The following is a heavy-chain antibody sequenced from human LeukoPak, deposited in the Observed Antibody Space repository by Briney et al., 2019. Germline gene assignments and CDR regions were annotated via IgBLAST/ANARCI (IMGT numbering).Heavy chain of an antibody. J-gene: IGHJ4*02. V-gene: IGHV1-24*01. Sequence: GASVKVSCKVSGYTLTELSMHWVRQAPGKGLEWMGGFDPEGGETIYAQKFQGRVTMTEDTSTDTAYMELSSLRSEDTAVYYCARDHDFWSGYREDNLIDYWGQGTLVTVSS. D-gene: IGHD3-3*01. CDR3: ARDHDFWSGYREDNLIDY. CDR1: GYTLTELS. CDR2: FDPEGGET.